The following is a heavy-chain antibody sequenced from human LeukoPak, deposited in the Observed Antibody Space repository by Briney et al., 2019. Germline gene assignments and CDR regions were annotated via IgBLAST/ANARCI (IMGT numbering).Heavy chain of an antibody. CDR1: GLNFRKSW. Sequence: GGSLRLSCAASGLNFRKSWMTWVRQAPGRGLEWVANIKDDGSEKYYVDSVKGRFTISRDNAKNSLYLQMYSLSAEDAAVYYCTNWGDTWGLDFWGQGILVSVSS. CDR2: IKDDGSEK. J-gene: IGHJ4*02. V-gene: IGHV3-7*01. D-gene: IGHD7-27*01. CDR3: TNWGDTWGLDF.